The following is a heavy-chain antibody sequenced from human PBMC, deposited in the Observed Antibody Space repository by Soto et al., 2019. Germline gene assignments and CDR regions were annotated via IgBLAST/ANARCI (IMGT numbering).Heavy chain of an antibody. J-gene: IGHJ5*02. CDR3: ARGQVVNFDSWFDP. D-gene: IGHD1-20*01. V-gene: IGHV1-18*01. Sequence: QIQLLQSGAEVKKPGTSVKVSCQASGYTFTTYGIIWVRQAPGQGIEWMGWINPNSCPTNYAQNPQDRATMTTDTSTNTAYMELRSLRSDDTAVYFCARGQVVNFDSWFDPWGQGTLVTVSS. CDR1: GYTFTTYG. CDR2: INPNSCPT.